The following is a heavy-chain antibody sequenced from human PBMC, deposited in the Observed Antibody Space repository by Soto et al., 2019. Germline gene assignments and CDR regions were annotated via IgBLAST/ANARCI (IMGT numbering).Heavy chain of an antibody. CDR1: GFTFSSYA. J-gene: IGHJ4*02. CDR2: ISVSGDSR. CDR3: ATIFRYGAPEY. V-gene: IGHV3-23*01. Sequence: EVQLLEPGGCLVQPGGSLRLSCATSGFTFSSYAMSWVRQAPVKGLEWVSGISVSGDSRYDADSVKGRFTISRDNSKSTLYLQLNSLRAEDAAVYYCATIFRYGAPEYWGQGVLVTVSS. D-gene: IGHD1-26*01.